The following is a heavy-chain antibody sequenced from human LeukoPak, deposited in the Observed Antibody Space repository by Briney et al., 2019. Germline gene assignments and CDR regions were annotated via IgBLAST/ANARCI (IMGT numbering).Heavy chain of an antibody. CDR1: GGSIISDSYY. Sequence: PSQTLSLTCTVSGGSIISDSYYWSWIRQHPGEGLEWIGYIYHSGSTYYNPSLKSRLTLSIDTSKNQFSLKLSSVTAADTAVYYCARVGVYYDFWSGYWNYYYYMDVWGKGTTVTVSS. V-gene: IGHV4-31*03. D-gene: IGHD3-3*01. J-gene: IGHJ6*03. CDR2: IYHSGST. CDR3: ARVGVYYDFWSGYWNYYYYMDV.